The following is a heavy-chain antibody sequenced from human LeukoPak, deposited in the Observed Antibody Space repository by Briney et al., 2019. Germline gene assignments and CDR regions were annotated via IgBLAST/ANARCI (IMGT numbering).Heavy chain of an antibody. V-gene: IGHV1-69*13. J-gene: IGHJ4*02. CDR3: ARDEDGSGYDFGY. D-gene: IGHD5-12*01. CDR1: GGTFSSYA. Sequence: SVKVSYKASGGTFSSYAISWVRQAPGQGLEWMGGIIPIFGTANYAQKFQGRVTITADESTSTAYMELSSLRSEDTAVYYCARDEDGSGYDFGYWGQGTLVTVSS. CDR2: IIPIFGTA.